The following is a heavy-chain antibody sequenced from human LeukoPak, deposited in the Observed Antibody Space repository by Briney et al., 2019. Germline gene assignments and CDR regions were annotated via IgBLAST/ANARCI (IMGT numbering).Heavy chain of an antibody. CDR1: GYTFTGYY. J-gene: IGHJ6*03. CDR3: ARDLGGSYYYYYYMDV. D-gene: IGHD1-26*01. V-gene: IGHV1-2*02. Sequence: GASVKVSCKASGYTFTGYYMHWVRQAPGQGLEWMGWINPNSGGTNYAQKFQGRVTMTRDTSISTAYMELSRLRSDDTAVYYCARDLGGSYYYYYYMDVWGKGTTVTDSS. CDR2: INPNSGGT.